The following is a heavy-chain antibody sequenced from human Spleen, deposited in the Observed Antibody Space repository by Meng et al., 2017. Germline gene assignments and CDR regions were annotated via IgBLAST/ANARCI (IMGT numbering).Heavy chain of an antibody. CDR1: GGSFSDSY. CDR2: INHSGST. CDR3: ARGPTTMAHDFDY. D-gene: IGHD4-11*01. V-gene: IGHV4-34*01. Sequence: QVRLQQWGAGLLKPSETLSLTCVVSGGSFSDSYWSWIRQPPGKGLEWIGEINHSGSTNYNPSLESRATISVDTSQNNLSLKLSSVTAADSAVYYCARGPTTMAHDFDYWGQGTLVTVSS. J-gene: IGHJ4*02.